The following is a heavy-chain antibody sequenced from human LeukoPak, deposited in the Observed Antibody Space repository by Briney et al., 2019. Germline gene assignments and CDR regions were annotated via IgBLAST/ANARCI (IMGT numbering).Heavy chain of an antibody. CDR3: ARVNNFNPFDY. V-gene: IGHV4-39*01. Sequence: PSETLSLTCTVSGGSISSSSYYWGWIRQPPGKGLEWIGSIYYSGSTYHNPSLKSRVTISVDTSKNQFSLKLSSVTAADTAVYYCARVNNFNPFDYWGQGTLVTVSS. D-gene: IGHD1-1*01. CDR1: GGSISSSSYY. J-gene: IGHJ4*02. CDR2: IYYSGST.